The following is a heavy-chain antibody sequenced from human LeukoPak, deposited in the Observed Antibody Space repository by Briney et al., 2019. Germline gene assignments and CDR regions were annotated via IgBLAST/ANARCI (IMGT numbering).Heavy chain of an antibody. CDR3: ATSSWNDGDGVFDH. Sequence: GGSLRLSCAASGFTFSKYWMTWVRQAPGKGLEWVANMKQDESEKYYVDSVKGRFTISKDNAKNSLYLQMNSLRVEDMAVYYCATSSWNDGDGVFDHWGQGTLVTVSS. V-gene: IGHV3-7*01. CDR2: MKQDESEK. J-gene: IGHJ4*02. CDR1: GFTFSKYW. D-gene: IGHD1-1*01.